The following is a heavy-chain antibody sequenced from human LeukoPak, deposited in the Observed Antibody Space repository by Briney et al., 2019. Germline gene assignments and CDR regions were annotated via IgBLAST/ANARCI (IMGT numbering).Heavy chain of an antibody. CDR3: ARGLHYDFWSGRYYYYMDT. V-gene: IGHV1-8*03. D-gene: IGHD3-3*01. CDR2: INPNSGNT. Sequence: GASVKVSCKASGYTFTSYGISWVRQAPGRGLEWMGWINPNSGNTGYAQKFQGRVTITRNTSISTAYMELSSLRSEDTAVYYCARGLHYDFWSGRYYYYMDTWGKGTTVTVSS. J-gene: IGHJ6*03. CDR1: GYTFTSYG.